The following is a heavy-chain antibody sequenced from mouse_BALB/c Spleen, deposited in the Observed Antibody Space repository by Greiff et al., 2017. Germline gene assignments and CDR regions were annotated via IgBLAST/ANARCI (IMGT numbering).Heavy chain of an antibody. J-gene: IGHJ2*01. CDR2: IYWDDDK. Sequence: QVPLQVSGPGLLQPSQTLSLTCSFSGFSLSTSGMGVSWIRQPSGKGLEWLAHIYWDDDKRYNPSLKSRLTISKDTSRTQVFLKITSVDTADTATYYCARSLITTYYMDYWGQGTTLTVSS. D-gene: IGHD1-1*01. CDR1: GFSLSTSGMG. V-gene: IGHV8-12*01. CDR3: ARSLITTYYMDY.